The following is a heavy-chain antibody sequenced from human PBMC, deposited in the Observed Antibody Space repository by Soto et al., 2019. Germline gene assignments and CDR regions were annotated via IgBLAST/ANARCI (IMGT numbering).Heavy chain of an antibody. D-gene: IGHD3-10*01. CDR2: ISYDGSNN. J-gene: IGHJ1*01. V-gene: IGHV3-30*18. CDR1: GFTFSSYG. CDR3: AKARFGERDFQH. Sequence: QVQLVESGGGVVQPGRSLRLSCAASGFTFSSYGMHWVRQAPGKGLEWVAVISYDGSNNYYADSVKGRFTISRDNSKNTLYLQMNSLRAEDTAVYYCAKARFGERDFQHWGQGTLVTVSS.